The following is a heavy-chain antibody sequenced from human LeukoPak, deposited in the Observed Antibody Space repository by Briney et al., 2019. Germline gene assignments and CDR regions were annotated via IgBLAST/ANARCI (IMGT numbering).Heavy chain of an antibody. J-gene: IGHJ6*03. CDR2: IYSGGST. V-gene: IGHV3-66*02. D-gene: IGHD3-3*01. CDR3: AREARFQARPHGYYMDV. Sequence: GGSLRLSCAASGFTVSSNYMSWVRQAPGKGLEWVSVIYSGGSTYYADSVKGRFTISRDNSKNTLYLQMNSLRAEDTAVYYCAREARFQARPHGYYMDVWGKGTTVTVSS. CDR1: GFTVSSNY.